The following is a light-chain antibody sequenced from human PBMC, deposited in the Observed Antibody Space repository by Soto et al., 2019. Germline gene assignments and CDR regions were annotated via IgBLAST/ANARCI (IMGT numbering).Light chain of an antibody. V-gene: IGKV1-5*03. J-gene: IGKJ1*01. CDR1: QSVSTY. Sequence: DIQMTQSPSTLSASVGDRVTITCRASQSVSTYLAWFQQRPGKAPKGLISKASTLESGAPSRFTGSGSGTEFALTITSLQPEDFATYYCQQYYSYPWTFGQGTKV. CDR3: QQYYSYPWT. CDR2: KAS.